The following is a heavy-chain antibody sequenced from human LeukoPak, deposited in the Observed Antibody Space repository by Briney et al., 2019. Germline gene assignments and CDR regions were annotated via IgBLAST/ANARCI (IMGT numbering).Heavy chain of an antibody. J-gene: IGHJ4*02. CDR1: AFTLSNYA. CDR2: IVGNGRTA. CDR3: AKDYRPDGFNDIDY. Sequence: GGSIRLSSAASAFTLSNYAINWVRQAPGKGLEWVSIIVGNGRTAYSDSAKGRFTISRDNSKNTVHLQMDNLRAEDTAVYYCAKDYRPDGFNDIDYWGQGTQVTVSS. D-gene: IGHD5-24*01. V-gene: IGHV3-23*01.